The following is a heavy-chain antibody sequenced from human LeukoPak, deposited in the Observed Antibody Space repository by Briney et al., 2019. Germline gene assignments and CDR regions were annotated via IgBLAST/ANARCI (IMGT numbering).Heavy chain of an antibody. J-gene: IGHJ4*02. CDR2: IRYDGRHK. CDR1: GLTFSSYA. V-gene: IGHV3-30*02. CDR3: AKISGYYPFEY. D-gene: IGHD3-22*01. Sequence: QPGRSLRLSCAASGLTFSSYAMHWVRQAPGKGLEWVAFIRYDGRHKYYTDSVKGRFTISRDNSKNTLYLQMNNLRAEDTALYYCAKISGYYPFEYWGQGTLVTVSS.